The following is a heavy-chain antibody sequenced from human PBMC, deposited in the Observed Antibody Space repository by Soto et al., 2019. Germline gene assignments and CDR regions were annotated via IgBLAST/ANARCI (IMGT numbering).Heavy chain of an antibody. V-gene: IGHV3-48*04. D-gene: IGHD6-19*01. CDR1: GFTFSSYS. Sequence: GGTLRLSCAASGFTFSSYSMNWVRQAPGKGLEWVSYISSSSSTIYYADSVKGRFTISRDNAKNSLYLQMNSLRAEDTAVYYCARDRRGSGWFDVFDYWGQGTLVTVSS. J-gene: IGHJ4*02. CDR2: ISSSSSTI. CDR3: ARDRRGSGWFDVFDY.